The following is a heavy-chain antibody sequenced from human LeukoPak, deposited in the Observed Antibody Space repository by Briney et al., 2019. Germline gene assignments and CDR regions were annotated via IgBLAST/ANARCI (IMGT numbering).Heavy chain of an antibody. V-gene: IGHV3-11*03. CDR3: VRTRFTTFVYY. CDR1: GFTFKDFY. Sequence: GGSLRLSCAASGFTFKDFYMSWVRQAPGKGLEWVSYINHLGSQTDYADSVKGRFTISRDNAKNSLSLQMNNLSVDDTAVYYCVRTRFTTFVYYWGQGTLVTVSS. D-gene: IGHD1-14*01. J-gene: IGHJ4*02. CDR2: INHLGSQT.